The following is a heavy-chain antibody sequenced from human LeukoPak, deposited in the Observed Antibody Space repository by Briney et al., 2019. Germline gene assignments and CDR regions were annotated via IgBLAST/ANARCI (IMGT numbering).Heavy chain of an antibody. V-gene: IGHV3-21*01. J-gene: IGHJ3*02. CDR1: GFTFRSYS. CDR3: AREAGEAFDI. CDR2: IGPSSSSI. Sequence: GGSLRLSCAASGFTFRSYSMNWVRQAPGKGLEWVSSIGPSSSSIYYADSVKGRFTISRDNAKNSLYLHMNSLRAEDTAVYYCAREAGEAFDIWGQGAMVTVSS. D-gene: IGHD7-27*01.